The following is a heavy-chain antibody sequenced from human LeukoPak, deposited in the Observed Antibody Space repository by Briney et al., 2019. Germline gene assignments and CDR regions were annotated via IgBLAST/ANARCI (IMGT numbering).Heavy chain of an antibody. CDR1: GGSITSLY. Sequence: SESLSLTCTISGGSITSLYWTWIRQPPGKGLEWIGYIFSTGSTNYNPSLKSRVTMSVDTSKNQFSLNLISVTAADTVVYYCASLSRDAFNHFDYWGQGTLVTVSS. CDR2: IFSTGST. CDR3: ASLSRDAFNHFDY. V-gene: IGHV4-59*11. D-gene: IGHD5-24*01. J-gene: IGHJ4*02.